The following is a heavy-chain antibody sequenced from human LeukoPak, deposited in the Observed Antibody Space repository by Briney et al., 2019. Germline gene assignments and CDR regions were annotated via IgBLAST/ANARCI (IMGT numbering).Heavy chain of an antibody. Sequence: GGSLRLSCAASGFTFGSYNMNWVRQAPGKGLEWVSAITASGGNTEYADSVKGRFTISRDNSKNTLYLQMNSLRAEDTAVYYCAKSGSVWYYFDYWGQGTLVTVSS. J-gene: IGHJ4*02. V-gene: IGHV3-23*01. CDR1: GFTFGSYN. CDR2: ITASGGNT. D-gene: IGHD6-19*01. CDR3: AKSGSVWYYFDY.